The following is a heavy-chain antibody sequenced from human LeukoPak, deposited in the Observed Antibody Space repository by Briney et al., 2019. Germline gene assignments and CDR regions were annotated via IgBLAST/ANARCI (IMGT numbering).Heavy chain of an antibody. CDR3: TRSTAWSRWDY. CDR2: IYSGGST. CDR1: GFTVSSNY. J-gene: IGHJ4*02. D-gene: IGHD1-1*01. Sequence: GGSLRLSCAASGFTVSSNYMSWVRQAPGKGLEWVSVIYSGGSTYYADSVKGRFTISRDNSKNMMYLQMKSLRAEDTAVYYCTRSTAWSRWDYWGPGTLVTVSS. V-gene: IGHV3-66*02.